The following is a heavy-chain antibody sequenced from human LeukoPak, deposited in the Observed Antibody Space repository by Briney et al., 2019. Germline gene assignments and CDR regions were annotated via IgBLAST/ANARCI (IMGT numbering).Heavy chain of an antibody. CDR3: VKDRPPNVFYFDSQPFGR. CDR1: GFYFSSYD. Sequence: PGGSLRLSCVVSGFYFSSYDMSWVRQAPGRGLEWVAGLSGSGGVTYYADSVKGRFTVSRDNPKDTLFLHMNSLRDEDTAVYYCVKDRPPNVFYFDSQPFGRWGQGTLVTVSS. V-gene: IGHV3-23*01. CDR2: LSGSGGVT. D-gene: IGHD3-9*01. J-gene: IGHJ4*02.